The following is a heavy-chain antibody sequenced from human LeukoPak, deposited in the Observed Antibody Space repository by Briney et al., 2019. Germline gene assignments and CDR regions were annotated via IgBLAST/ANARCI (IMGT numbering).Heavy chain of an antibody. J-gene: IGHJ5*02. CDR1: GDSITSGSYY. Sequence: SETLSLTCTVSGDSITSGSYYGAWIRQHPGKGLEWIGYIYYTGGTHYNPSLKSRLTISVDTSENHFSLKLSSVTAADTAVYYCARHLASSRDWFDPWGQGTLVTVSS. CDR2: IYYTGGT. CDR3: ARHLASSRDWFDP. V-gene: IGHV4-31*03. D-gene: IGHD6-19*01.